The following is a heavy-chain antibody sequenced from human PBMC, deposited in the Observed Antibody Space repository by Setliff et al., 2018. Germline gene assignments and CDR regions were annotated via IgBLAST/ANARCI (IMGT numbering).Heavy chain of an antibody. CDR1: GFTFSSYE. D-gene: IGHD3-22*01. Sequence: GGSLRLSCAASGFTFSSYEMNWVRQAPGKGLEWISYISGSGSTIYYADSVKGRFTISKDNAKNSLYLQMNNLRAEDTALYFCARELIEVMMTGLEFWGQGSMVTVSS. CDR2: ISGSGSTI. V-gene: IGHV3-48*03. CDR3: ARELIEVMMTGLEF. J-gene: IGHJ4*02.